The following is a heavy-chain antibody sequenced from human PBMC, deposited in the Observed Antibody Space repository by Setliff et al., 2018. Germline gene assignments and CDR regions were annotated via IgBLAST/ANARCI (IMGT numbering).Heavy chain of an antibody. J-gene: IGHJ5*02. V-gene: IGHV1-69*05. CDR1: GDSFSNYA. D-gene: IGHD2-15*01. CDR3: ARSPALLGIVYLDP. CDR2: LIPMFGTP. Sequence: VSCKASGDSFSNYAISWVRQAPGQGPEWMGGLIPMFGTPGYAQKFQDRVTITTDESTSTAYMELNSLTSEDTAVYYCARSPALLGIVYLDPWGQGTRVTVSS.